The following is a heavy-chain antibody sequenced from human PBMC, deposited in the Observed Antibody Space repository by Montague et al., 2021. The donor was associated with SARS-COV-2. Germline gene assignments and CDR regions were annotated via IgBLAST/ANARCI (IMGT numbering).Heavy chain of an antibody. CDR2: ISYDGSNK. V-gene: IGHV3-30*04. CDR3: ARDMGSYRFFDY. J-gene: IGHJ4*02. CDR1: GFPFNSYA. D-gene: IGHD1-26*01. Sequence: SLRLSCAASGFPFNSYAMHWVRQAPGKGLEWVAVISYDGSNKYYADSVKGRFTISRDNSKNTLYLQMNSLRAEDTAVYYCARDMGSYRFFDYWGQGTLVTVSS.